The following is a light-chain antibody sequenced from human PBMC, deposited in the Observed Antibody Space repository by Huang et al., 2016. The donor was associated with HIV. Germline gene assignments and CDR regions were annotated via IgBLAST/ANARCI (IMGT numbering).Light chain of an antibody. CDR2: AAS. CDR3: QKYNSAPWT. V-gene: IGKV1-27*01. CDR1: QGISNY. Sequence: DIQMTQSPSSLSASVGDRVTITCRASQGISNYLAWYQQKPGKVPKLLIYAASTLPSGVPSRFIGSESGTDFTLTISSLQPEDVATYYCQKYNSAPWTFGQGTKVEIK. J-gene: IGKJ1*01.